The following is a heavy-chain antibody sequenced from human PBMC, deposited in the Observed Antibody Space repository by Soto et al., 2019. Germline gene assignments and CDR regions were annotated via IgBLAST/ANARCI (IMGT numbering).Heavy chain of an antibody. CDR3: AKLITMVRGVIMDAFDI. J-gene: IGHJ3*02. CDR1: GFTFSSYD. V-gene: IGHV3-30*18. Sequence: PGGSLRLSCAASGFTFSSYDIHWVRQAPGKGLEWVSLISYDGNNKYYADSVKGRFTISRDNSKNTLYLQMNGLRAEGTAVYYCAKLITMVRGVIMDAFDIWGQGTMVTVSS. D-gene: IGHD3-10*01. CDR2: ISYDGNNK.